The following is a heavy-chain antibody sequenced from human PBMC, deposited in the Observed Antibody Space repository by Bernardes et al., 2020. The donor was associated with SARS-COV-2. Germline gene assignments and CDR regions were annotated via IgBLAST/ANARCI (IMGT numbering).Heavy chain of an antibody. Sequence: GGPLSLSCTASEFTFGNFVGAWVRQAPGRGLEWVSSIGPAGDCTRYAGSVQGRFTVSRVNSKNTLYLQMSDLRAEDSAVYYCARDVVGKEDFWGQGTLVTVSS. D-gene: IGHD2-15*01. V-gene: IGHV3-23*01. CDR3: ARDVVGKEDF. CDR1: EFTFGNFV. CDR2: IGPAGDCT. J-gene: IGHJ4*02.